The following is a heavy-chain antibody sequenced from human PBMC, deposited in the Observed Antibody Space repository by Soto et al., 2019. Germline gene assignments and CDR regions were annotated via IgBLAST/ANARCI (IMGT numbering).Heavy chain of an antibody. J-gene: IGHJ3*01. CDR2: IMNAAGLV. V-gene: IGHV3-48*02. Sequence: PGGSLRLSCAASGFTFSDYSMNWVRQAPGKGLEWISYIIMNAAGLVFYRDSMKGRITISRDDARNSLYLQMTSLRDEDTAVYYCVRDHRWAFDLWGQGTMVTVSS. CDR3: VRDHRWAFDL. CDR1: GFTFSDYS.